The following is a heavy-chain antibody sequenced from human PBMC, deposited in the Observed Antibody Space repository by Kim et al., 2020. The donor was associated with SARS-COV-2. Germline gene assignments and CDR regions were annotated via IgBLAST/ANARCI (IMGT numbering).Heavy chain of an antibody. D-gene: IGHD3-10*01. Sequence: ASVKVSCKASGYTFTSYAMNWVRQAPGQGLEWMGWINTNTGNPTYAQGFTGRFVFSLDTSVSTAYLQISSLKAEDTAVYYCARQPAPRLLWFGVLSGGMDVWGQGTTVTVSS. CDR3: ARQPAPRLLWFGVLSGGMDV. J-gene: IGHJ6*02. V-gene: IGHV7-4-1*02. CDR2: INTNTGNP. CDR1: GYTFTSYA.